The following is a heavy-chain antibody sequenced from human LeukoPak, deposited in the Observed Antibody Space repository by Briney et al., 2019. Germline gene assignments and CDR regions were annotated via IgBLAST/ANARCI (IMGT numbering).Heavy chain of an antibody. CDR1: GGSISSSSYY. V-gene: IGHV4-39*07. CDR2: IHYSGST. CDR3: XXXXCSGGSCPYYYYYYMDV. Sequence: SETLSLTCTVSGGSISSSSYYWAWIRQPPGKGLEWIGSIHYSGSTYYNPSLQSRVTISIDTSKNQFSLKLRFVTAAYTAVYYXXXXXCSGGSCPYYYYYYMDVWGKGTTVTVSS. J-gene: IGHJ6*03. D-gene: IGHD2-15*01.